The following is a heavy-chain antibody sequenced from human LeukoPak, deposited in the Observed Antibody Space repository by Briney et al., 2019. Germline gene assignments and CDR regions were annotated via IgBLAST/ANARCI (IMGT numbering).Heavy chain of an antibody. D-gene: IGHD1-26*01. CDR2: ISGSSDDI. V-gene: IGHV3-21*01. CDR1: GFTVSSNS. J-gene: IGHJ4*02. Sequence: GGSLRLSCTVSGFTVSSNSMSWVRQAPGKGLEWVSSISGSSDDIYYADSVKGRFTISRDNSKNSLYLQMKRLRAEDTALYYCARRGYHDYSGFDYWGQGTLVTVSS. CDR3: ARRGYHDYSGFDY.